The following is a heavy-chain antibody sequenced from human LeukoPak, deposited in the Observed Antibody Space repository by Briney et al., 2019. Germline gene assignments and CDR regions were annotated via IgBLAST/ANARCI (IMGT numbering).Heavy chain of an antibody. Sequence: KPSETLSLTCAVYGGSFSGYYWSWIRQPPGKGLEWIGEINHSGSTNYNPSLKSRVTISVDTSKNQFSLKLSSVTAADTAVYYCARQGSGWYDYWGQGTLVTVSS. D-gene: IGHD6-19*01. V-gene: IGHV4-34*01. J-gene: IGHJ4*02. CDR1: GGSFSGYY. CDR2: INHSGST. CDR3: ARQGSGWYDY.